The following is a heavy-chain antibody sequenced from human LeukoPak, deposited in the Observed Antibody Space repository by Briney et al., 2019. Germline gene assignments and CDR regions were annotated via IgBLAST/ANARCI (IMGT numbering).Heavy chain of an antibody. J-gene: IGHJ4*02. Sequence: GGSLRLSCVASGFTFRSYWMNWVRQTPGKGLEWVANIKQDGSEKYYVDSVKGRFTISRDNAKSSLYLQMNSLRAEDTAVYYCARGGTYYYHYFDYWGQGTLVTVSS. CDR2: IKQDGSEK. D-gene: IGHD1-26*01. CDR1: GFTFRSYW. CDR3: ARGGTYYYHYFDY. V-gene: IGHV3-7*05.